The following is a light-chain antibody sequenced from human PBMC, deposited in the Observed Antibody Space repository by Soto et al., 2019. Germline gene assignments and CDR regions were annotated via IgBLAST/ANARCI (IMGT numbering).Light chain of an antibody. CDR2: EVT. V-gene: IGLV2-8*01. CDR1: SSDVGGYDY. Sequence: QSALTHPPSASGSPGQSVTISCTGTSSDVGGYDYVSWYQQHPGKAPKLMIYEVTKRPSGVPDRFSGSKSGNTASLTVSGLQADDEADYYCSSYAGSNNFVFGTGNKVTV. CDR3: SSYAGSNNFV. J-gene: IGLJ1*01.